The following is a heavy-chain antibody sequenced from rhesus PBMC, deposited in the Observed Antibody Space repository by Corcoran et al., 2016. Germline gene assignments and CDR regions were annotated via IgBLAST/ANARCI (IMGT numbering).Heavy chain of an antibody. D-gene: IGHD6-31*01. CDR2: ISGSWGIT. CDR3: ARTSSSGWYLNSVDV. V-gene: IGHV4-173*01. J-gene: IGHJ5-2*02. Sequence: QLQLQESGPGLVKPSETLSLPCAVSGGSISSNWWRWIRQPPGKGLEWLGRISGSWGITSYNPSRKSRVTISTYTSKNQFSLKLSSVTAADTAVYYCARTSSSGWYLNSVDVWGRGVLVTVSS. CDR1: GGSISSNW.